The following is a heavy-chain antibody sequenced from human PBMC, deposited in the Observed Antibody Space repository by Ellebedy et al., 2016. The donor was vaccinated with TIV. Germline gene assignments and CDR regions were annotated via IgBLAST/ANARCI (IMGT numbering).Heavy chain of an antibody. Sequence: GESLKISCAVSGFTFSSYSMNWVRQAPGKGPEWISYISSSGSPIHYADSVKGRFSISRDNARNSLYLQMNSLRDEDTAFYYCARDENYGAEVIDYWGQGTLVTVSS. J-gene: IGHJ4*02. CDR1: GFTFSSYS. D-gene: IGHD4-17*01. CDR2: ISSSGSPI. V-gene: IGHV3-48*02. CDR3: ARDENYGAEVIDY.